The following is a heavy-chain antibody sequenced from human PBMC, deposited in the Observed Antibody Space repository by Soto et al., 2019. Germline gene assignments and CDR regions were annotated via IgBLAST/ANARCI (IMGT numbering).Heavy chain of an antibody. D-gene: IGHD7-27*01. Sequence: ASVEVSCKASGYTFSSYAMHWVRQAPGQRLEWMGWINAGYGNTKSSQKFQDRVTISRDTSASTAYMELTSLRSEDTAVYYCARDTGDGTFDFWGQGTLVTVSS. CDR1: GYTFSSYA. V-gene: IGHV1-3*01. CDR3: ARDTGDGTFDF. J-gene: IGHJ4*02. CDR2: INAGYGNT.